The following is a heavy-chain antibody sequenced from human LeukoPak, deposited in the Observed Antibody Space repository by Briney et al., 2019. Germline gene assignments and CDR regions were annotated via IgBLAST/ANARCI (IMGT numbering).Heavy chain of an antibody. D-gene: IGHD6-19*01. J-gene: IGHJ3*02. CDR2: MNHSGCT. V-gene: IGHV4-34*01. CDR3: AGLIQWLVRGGAFDI. Sequence: PSETLSLTCAVYGGSFSGYYCSWLRQPPGKGRKWIGEMNHSGCTNYTPSLKSRVTIPVDTSKNQFSLKLSSVTAADTAVYYCAGLIQWLVRGGAFDIWGQGTMVTVSS. CDR1: GGSFSGYY.